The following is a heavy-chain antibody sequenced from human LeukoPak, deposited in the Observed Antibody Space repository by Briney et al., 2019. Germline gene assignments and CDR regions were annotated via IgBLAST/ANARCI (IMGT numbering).Heavy chain of an antibody. CDR1: GFPFNTYS. CDR2: ISVGGDST. Sequence: GGSLRLSCTASGFPFNTYSMSWVRQAPGKGLEWVSAISVGGDSTYYADSLKGRFTISRDNSRNTLYLQMNSLRADDTALYYCAKRRESGIGSLYYFDYWGQGTLVTVSS. J-gene: IGHJ4*02. V-gene: IGHV3-23*01. D-gene: IGHD3-16*01. CDR3: AKRRESGIGSLYYFDY.